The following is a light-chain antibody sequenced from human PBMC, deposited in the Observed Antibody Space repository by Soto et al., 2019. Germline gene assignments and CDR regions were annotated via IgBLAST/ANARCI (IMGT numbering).Light chain of an antibody. Sequence: EIVLTQSPATLSLSPGERATLSCSACPSVSSYLAWYQQKPGQAPRLLIFDASNRATGIPALFSGSGSGTDFTLTISSLEPEDFAVYYCQQRSNWPPRNTFGGGTKVDIK. V-gene: IGKV3-11*01. J-gene: IGKJ4*01. CDR2: DAS. CDR1: PSVSSY. CDR3: QQRSNWPPRNT.